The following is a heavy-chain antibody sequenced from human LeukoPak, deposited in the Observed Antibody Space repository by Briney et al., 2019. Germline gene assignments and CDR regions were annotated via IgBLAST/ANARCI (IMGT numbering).Heavy chain of an antibody. Sequence: SETLSLTCTVSGGSISSSSDFWGWIRQPPGKGLEWIGNIYYSGNTYYNPSLKSRVTISVDTSKNQFSLKLSSVTAADTAVYYCARGRGRVPAANRLRKGYFDLWGRGTLVTVSS. D-gene: IGHD2-2*01. J-gene: IGHJ2*01. CDR1: GGSISSSSDF. V-gene: IGHV4-39*07. CDR2: IYYSGNT. CDR3: ARGRGRVPAANRLRKGYFDL.